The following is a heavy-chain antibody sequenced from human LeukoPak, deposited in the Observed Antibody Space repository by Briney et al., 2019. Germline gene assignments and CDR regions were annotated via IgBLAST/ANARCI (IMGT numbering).Heavy chain of an antibody. CDR3: AKSWDGDYYYYGMDV. CDR2: ISYDGSNK. D-gene: IGHD4-17*01. J-gene: IGHJ6*02. CDR1: GFTFSSYG. V-gene: IGHV3-30*18. Sequence: GGSLRLSCAASGFTFSSYGMHWVRQAPGKGLEWVAVISYDGSNKYYADSVKGRFTISRDNSKNTLYLQMNGLRAEDTAVYYCAKSWDGDYYYYGMDVWGQGTTVTVSS.